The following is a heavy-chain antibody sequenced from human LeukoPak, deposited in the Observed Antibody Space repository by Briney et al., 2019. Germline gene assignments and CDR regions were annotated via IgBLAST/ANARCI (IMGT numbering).Heavy chain of an antibody. J-gene: IGHJ4*02. V-gene: IGHV3-23*01. CDR2: ISGSGGST. D-gene: IGHD6-19*01. CDR1: GFTFSSYA. Sequence: GGSLRLSCAASGFTFSSYAMSWVRQAPGKGLEWVSAISGSGGSTYYADSVKGRFTISRDNSKNTLYLQMNSLRAEDTAVYYCAKANTGYSSGWYDIGYWGQGTLVTVSS. CDR3: AKANTGYSSGWYDIGY.